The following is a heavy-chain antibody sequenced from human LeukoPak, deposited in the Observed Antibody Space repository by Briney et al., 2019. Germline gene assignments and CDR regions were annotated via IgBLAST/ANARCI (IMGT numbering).Heavy chain of an antibody. CDR2: ISAYNGNT. Sequence: ASVKVSCKASGYTFTTYGINWVRQAPGQGLEWMGWISAYNGNTNYAQKLQGRVTMTTDTSTSTAYMELRSLRSDDTAVYYCATLTEYYYDSSGYPEYFQHWGQGTLVTVSS. J-gene: IGHJ1*01. CDR1: GYTFTTYG. CDR3: ATLTEYYYDSSGYPEYFQH. V-gene: IGHV1-18*01. D-gene: IGHD3-22*01.